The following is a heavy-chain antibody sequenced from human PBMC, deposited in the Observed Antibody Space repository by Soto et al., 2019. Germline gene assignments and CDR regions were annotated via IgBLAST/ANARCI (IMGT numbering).Heavy chain of an antibody. Sequence: VAAVKVSCKASGYTFTSYGISWVRQAPGQGLEWMGWISAYNGNTNYAQKLQGRVTMTTDTSTSTAYMELRSLRSDDTAVYYCARDLYGGSYVSFDYWAREPWSPSPQ. D-gene: IGHD1-26*01. J-gene: IGHJ4*02. CDR3: ARDLYGGSYVSFDY. CDR2: ISAYNGNT. V-gene: IGHV1-18*04. CDR1: GYTFTSYG.